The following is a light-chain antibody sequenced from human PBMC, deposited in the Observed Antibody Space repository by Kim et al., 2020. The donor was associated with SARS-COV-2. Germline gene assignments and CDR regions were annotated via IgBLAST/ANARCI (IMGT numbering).Light chain of an antibody. CDR2: LNSDGSH. CDR1: SGNSSYA. CDR3: QTWGTGIQGV. Sequence: VKPTCTLSSGNSSYAIAWHQQQPEKGPRYLMKLNSDGSHSKGDGIPDRFSGSSSGAERYLTISSLQSEDEADYYCQTWGTGIQGVFGGGTQLTVL. V-gene: IGLV4-69*01. J-gene: IGLJ2*01.